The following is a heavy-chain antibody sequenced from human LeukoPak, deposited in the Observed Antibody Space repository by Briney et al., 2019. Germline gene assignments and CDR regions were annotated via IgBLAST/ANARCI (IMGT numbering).Heavy chain of an antibody. Sequence: GASLRLSCAASGFIFSNYAMIWVHQAPGKGLEWVSAIGGSSGITFYADSVRGQFTISRDNSKNTLYLQTNSLRAEDTAVYYCAKTSLGHPPYYYSMDVWGQGTTVTVSS. J-gene: IGHJ6*02. V-gene: IGHV3-23*01. D-gene: IGHD7-27*01. CDR1: GFIFSNYA. CDR3: AKTSLGHPPYYYSMDV. CDR2: IGGSSGIT.